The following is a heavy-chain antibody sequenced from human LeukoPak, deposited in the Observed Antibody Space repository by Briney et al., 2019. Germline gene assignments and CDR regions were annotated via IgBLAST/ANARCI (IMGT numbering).Heavy chain of an antibody. CDR3: ARDGTFGVISMPSDY. Sequence: AASVKVSCKASGYTFTDYYMHWLRQAPGQGLAWMGWINPNSGDTNYAQEFQGRVTMTRDTAISTAYMELTWPRSDDTAVYYCARDGTFGVISMPSDYWGQGTLVTVSS. J-gene: IGHJ4*02. D-gene: IGHD3-3*01. CDR1: GYTFTDYY. CDR2: INPNSGDT. V-gene: IGHV1-2*02.